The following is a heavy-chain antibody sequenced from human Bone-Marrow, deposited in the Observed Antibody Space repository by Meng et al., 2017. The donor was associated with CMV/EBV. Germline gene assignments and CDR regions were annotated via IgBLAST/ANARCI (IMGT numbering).Heavy chain of an antibody. CDR1: GGTFSSYA. V-gene: IGHV1-18*01. D-gene: IGHD6-6*01. CDR2: ISAYNGNT. J-gene: IGHJ4*02. CDR3: ARGQYSSSPEGLGY. Sequence: ASVKVSCKASGGTFSSYAISWVRQAPGQGLEWMGGISAYNGNTNYAQKLQGRVTMTTDTSTSTAYMELRSLRSDDTAVYYCARGQYSSSPEGLGYWGQGTLVTVSS.